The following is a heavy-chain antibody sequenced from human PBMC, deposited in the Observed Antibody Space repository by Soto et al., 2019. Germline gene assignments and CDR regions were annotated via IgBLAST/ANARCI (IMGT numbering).Heavy chain of an antibody. J-gene: IGHJ6*02. V-gene: IGHV1-69*13. CDR2: IIPIFGTA. D-gene: IGHD2-15*01. Sequence: ASVKVSCKASGGTFSSYAISWVRQAPGQGLEWMGGIIPIFGTANYAQKFQGRVTITADESTSTAYMELSSLRSEDTAVYYCLRVVMPAQYYYYYYGMDVWGQGTTVTVSS. CDR1: GGTFSSYA. CDR3: LRVVMPAQYYYYYYGMDV.